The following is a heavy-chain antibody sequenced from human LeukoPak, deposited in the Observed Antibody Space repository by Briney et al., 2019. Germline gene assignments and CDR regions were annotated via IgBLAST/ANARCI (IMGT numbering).Heavy chain of an antibody. J-gene: IGHJ3*02. D-gene: IGHD3-16*01. CDR3: ARPQQGDDAFDI. CDR2: ISSSSSYI. V-gene: IGHV3-21*01. Sequence: KPGGSLRLSCAASGFTFSSYSMNWVRQAPGKGLEWVSSISSSSSYIYYADSVKGRFTISRDNAENSLYLQMNSLRAEDTAVYYCARPQQGDDAFDIWGQGTMVTVSS. CDR1: GFTFSSYS.